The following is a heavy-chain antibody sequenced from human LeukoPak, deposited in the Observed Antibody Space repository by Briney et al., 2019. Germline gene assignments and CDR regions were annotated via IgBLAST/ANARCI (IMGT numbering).Heavy chain of an antibody. J-gene: IGHJ4*02. CDR2: INGRGDAI. Sequence: PGGSLRLSCVASGFIFNGYSMNWVRQAPGKGLEWISYINGRGDAIYYADSARGRFTISRDNAENSLFLQMNSLRAEDTAVYYCAKSDHGNDYFDYWGQGTLVTVSS. V-gene: IGHV3-48*01. CDR3: AKSDHGNDYFDY. CDR1: GFIFNGYS. D-gene: IGHD4/OR15-4a*01.